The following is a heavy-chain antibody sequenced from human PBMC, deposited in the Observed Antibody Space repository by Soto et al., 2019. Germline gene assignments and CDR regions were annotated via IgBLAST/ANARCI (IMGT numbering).Heavy chain of an antibody. Sequence: QLVQSGAEVKKPGTSVKVSCKGSGFTFSRSAVQWVRQARGQGLEWIGWIVAASGKTDYSQIFQERVTITRDMSTSTAYMELSSLSSEDTAVYYCAATLDWGSYDFGGYPSWGQGTLVTVSS. D-gene: IGHD3-22*01. CDR1: GFTFSRSA. CDR2: IVAASGKT. J-gene: IGHJ4*02. V-gene: IGHV1-58*01. CDR3: AATLDWGSYDFGGYPS.